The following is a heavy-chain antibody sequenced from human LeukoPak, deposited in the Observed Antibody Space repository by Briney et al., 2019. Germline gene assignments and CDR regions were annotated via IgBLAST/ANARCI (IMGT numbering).Heavy chain of an antibody. CDR1: GGSIGRAGYY. J-gene: IGHJ4*02. Sequence: SQTLSLTCTVSGGSIGRAGYYWSWIRQPPGKGLEWIGYIYYSGSTNYNPSLKSRVTISVDTSKNQFSLKLSSVTAADPAVYYCAREGHWQWLYDYWGQGTLVTVSS. CDR2: IYYSGST. CDR3: AREGHWQWLYDY. D-gene: IGHD6-19*01. V-gene: IGHV4-61*08.